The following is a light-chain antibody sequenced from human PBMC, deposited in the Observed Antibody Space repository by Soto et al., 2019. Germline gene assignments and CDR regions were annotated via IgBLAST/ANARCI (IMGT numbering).Light chain of an antibody. CDR2: AAS. CDR1: QKISTY. J-gene: IGKJ2*01. Sequence: DIQMTQSPSSLSASVGDRVTITCRASQKISTYLNWYQQKPGQAPKFLIYAASSLQSGVPSRFSGSGSGTDFTLTISSLQPEDFATYYCQQSYSTLYTFGQGTKLEIK. CDR3: QQSYSTLYT. V-gene: IGKV1-39*01.